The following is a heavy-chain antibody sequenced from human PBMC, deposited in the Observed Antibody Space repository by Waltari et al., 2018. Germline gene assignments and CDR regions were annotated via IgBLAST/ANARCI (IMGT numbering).Heavy chain of an antibody. Sequence: QVRLGQSGAEVKKPGASLKVSCEASGYTFSNYYVHWVRQAPGQGLEWMGMINTAAGTTNYAPKVRGRVTMPRDTSTSTVYLDLSSLRSEDTAVYFCAREPPGATKGFDYWGQGTLVIVSS. CDR3: AREPPGATKGFDY. V-gene: IGHV1-46*01. D-gene: IGHD1-26*01. J-gene: IGHJ4*02. CDR2: INTAAGTT. CDR1: GYTFSNYY.